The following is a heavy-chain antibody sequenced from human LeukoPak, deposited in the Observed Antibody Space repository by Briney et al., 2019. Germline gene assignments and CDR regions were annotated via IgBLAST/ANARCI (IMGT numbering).Heavy chain of an antibody. D-gene: IGHD6-6*01. V-gene: IGHV3-30*04. CDR2: ISYDGRNK. Sequence: PGGSLRLSCAASGFTFSSYAMHWVRPAPGQGLEWVAVISYDGRNKYYADSVKGRFTISRDNSKNTLDLQMNSLRAENTAVYYCTRRWSSSSHRIAYWRQRTLVTVSS. CDR1: GFTFSSYA. CDR3: TRRWSSSSHRIAY. J-gene: IGHJ4*02.